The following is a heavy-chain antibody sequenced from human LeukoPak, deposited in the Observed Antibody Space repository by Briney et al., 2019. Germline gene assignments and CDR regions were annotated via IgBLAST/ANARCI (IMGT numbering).Heavy chain of an antibody. Sequence: KTSETLSLTCTVSGGSVSTSDYYWGWIRQSPVKGLEWIGDVFYTGKTNYNPSLRGRATISIDTSKNQFSLKLTYVTAAHTAVYYCARVFDSWGQGTLVTVSS. CDR1: GGSVSTSDYY. V-gene: IGHV4-39*07. J-gene: IGHJ4*02. CDR3: ARVFDS. CDR2: VFYTGKT.